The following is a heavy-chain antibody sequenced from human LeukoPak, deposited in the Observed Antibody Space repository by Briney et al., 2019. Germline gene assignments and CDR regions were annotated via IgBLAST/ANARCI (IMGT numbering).Heavy chain of an antibody. V-gene: IGHV3-30*02. D-gene: IGHD6-13*01. J-gene: IGHJ4*02. CDR3: AKMPPAGQQRYSHDY. CDR2: IRYDGSNK. Sequence: GGSLRLSCAASGFTFSSYGMHWVRQAPGKGLEWVAFIRYDGSNKYYADSVKGRFTISRDNFKNTLYLQMNSLRAEDTAVYYCAKMPPAGQQRYSHDYWGQGTLVTVSS. CDR1: GFTFSSYG.